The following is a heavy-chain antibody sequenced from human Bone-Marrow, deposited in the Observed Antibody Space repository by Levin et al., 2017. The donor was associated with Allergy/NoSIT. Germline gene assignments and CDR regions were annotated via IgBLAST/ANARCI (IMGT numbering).Heavy chain of an antibody. Sequence: AGGSLRLSCAASGFSFSNYGMHWVRQAPGKGLEWVAIIWYGGRNKYYSDSVQGRFTISRDNAKNTVYLQMNSLRADDTGVYYCARDDQFVRFRDTRDYYGMDVWGQGTTVAVSS. CDR1: GFSFSNYG. V-gene: IGHV3-33*01. CDR2: IWYGGRNK. J-gene: IGHJ6*02. D-gene: IGHD3-16*01. CDR3: ARDDQFVRFRDTRDYYGMDV.